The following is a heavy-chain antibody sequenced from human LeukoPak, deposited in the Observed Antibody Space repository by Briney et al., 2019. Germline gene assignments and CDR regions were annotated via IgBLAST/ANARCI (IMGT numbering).Heavy chain of an antibody. Sequence: ASVKVSCKASGYTFTSYGISWVRQAPGQGLEWMGWISAYNGNTNYAQELQGRVTMTTDTSTSTAYMELRSLRSDDTAVYYCAAGAYYYGSGSYYSTNDYWGQGTLVTVSS. V-gene: IGHV1-18*04. CDR1: GYTFTSYG. CDR2: ISAYNGNT. D-gene: IGHD3-10*01. CDR3: AAGAYYYGSGSYYSTNDY. J-gene: IGHJ4*02.